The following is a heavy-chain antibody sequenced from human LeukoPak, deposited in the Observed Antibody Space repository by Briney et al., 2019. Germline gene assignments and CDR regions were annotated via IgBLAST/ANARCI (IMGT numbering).Heavy chain of an antibody. Sequence: QPGGSLRLSCAASGFTFDDYAMHWVRQAPGKGLEWVSLISGDGGSTYYADSVKGRLTISRDNSKNSLYLQMNSLRTEDTALYYCAKGGITIFGVVTSGYWGQGTLVTVSS. V-gene: IGHV3-43*02. CDR3: AKGGITIFGVVTSGY. D-gene: IGHD3-3*01. CDR1: GFTFDDYA. J-gene: IGHJ4*02. CDR2: ISGDGGST.